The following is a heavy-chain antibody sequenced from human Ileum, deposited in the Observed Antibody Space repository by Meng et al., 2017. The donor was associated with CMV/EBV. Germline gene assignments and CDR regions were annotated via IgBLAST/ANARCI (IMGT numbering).Heavy chain of an antibody. J-gene: IGHJ4*02. D-gene: IGHD2-15*01. CDR3: ARDRSQKYCSGSSCYYY. V-gene: IGHV3-21*01. CDR2: ISRSSSDI. CDR1: FPFSSYS. Sequence: FPFSSYSMNWVRQAPGQGLEWVSSISRSSSDIYYADSVKARFTVSRDNTKNSLYLQMNSLRAEDTAVYYCARDRSQKYCSGSSCYYYWGQGTLVTVSS.